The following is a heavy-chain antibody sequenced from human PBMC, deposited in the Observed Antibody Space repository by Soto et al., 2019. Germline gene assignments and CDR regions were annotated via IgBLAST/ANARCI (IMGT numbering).Heavy chain of an antibody. V-gene: IGHV4-34*01. CDR2: INHSGST. CDR3: ARGKSLYYHYYGLAV. J-gene: IGHJ6*02. Sequence: PSETLSLTCAVYGGSFSGYYWSWIRQPPGKGLEWIGEINHSGSTNYNPSLKSRVTISVDTSKNQFSLKLSSVTAADTAAYYCARGKSLYYHYYGLAVWGQGTTVTVSS. CDR1: GGSFSGYY.